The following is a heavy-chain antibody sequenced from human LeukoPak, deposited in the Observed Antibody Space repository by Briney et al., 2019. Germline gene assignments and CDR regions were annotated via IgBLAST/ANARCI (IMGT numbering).Heavy chain of an antibody. J-gene: IGHJ5*02. CDR2: IYTVGST. CDR1: GGSISSYY. Sequence: PSETLSLTCTVPGGSISSYYWSWIRQPAGKGLEWIGRIYTVGSTTTYNPSLKSRVTMSVDTSKNQFSLKLSSVTAADTAVYYCARDSGTTGEVKFDPWGQGTLVTVSS. D-gene: IGHD3-10*01. V-gene: IGHV4-4*07. CDR3: ARDSGTTGEVKFDP.